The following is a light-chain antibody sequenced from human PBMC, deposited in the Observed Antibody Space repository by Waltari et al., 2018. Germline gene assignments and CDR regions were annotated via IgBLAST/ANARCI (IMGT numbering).Light chain of an antibody. CDR1: ALPKLY. V-gene: IGLV3-25*03. J-gene: IGLJ2*01. Sequence: SYDLTQPPSVSVSPGQTARITCSGNALPKLYSYWYQQKPGQAPLLLIYKDTQRASGIPDRFSGSTSGTTVTLTISGVQAEDAADYYCQSADTDFANHVLFGGGTQLTVL. CDR2: KDT. CDR3: QSADTDFANHVL.